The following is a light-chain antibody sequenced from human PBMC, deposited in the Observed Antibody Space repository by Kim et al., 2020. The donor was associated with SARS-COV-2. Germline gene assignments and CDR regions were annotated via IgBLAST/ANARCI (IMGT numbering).Light chain of an antibody. CDR2: GKN. J-gene: IGLJ1*01. CDR3: NSRDSSGNHLRV. V-gene: IGLV3-19*01. CDR1: SLRSYY. Sequence: LGQTDGVTCQGYSLRSYYASWYQQKPGQDPVLVIYGKNNRPSGIPDRFSCSSSGNTGSLTITGAQAEDEADYYCNSRDSSGNHLRVFGTGTKVTVL.